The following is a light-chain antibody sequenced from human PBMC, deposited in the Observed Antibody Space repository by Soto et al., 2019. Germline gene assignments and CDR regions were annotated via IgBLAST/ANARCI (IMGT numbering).Light chain of an antibody. V-gene: IGKV1-5*03. J-gene: IGKJ1*01. CDR3: QQYNSYSWT. CDR2: KAP. Sequence: DIQMTQSPSTLSASVGDRVTITCRASQSISSSLAWYQQKPGKAPKLLIYKAPSLESGVPSRFSGSGSGTEFTLTIRSLQPDDFATYYCQQYNSYSWTFGQGTKVEIK. CDR1: QSISSS.